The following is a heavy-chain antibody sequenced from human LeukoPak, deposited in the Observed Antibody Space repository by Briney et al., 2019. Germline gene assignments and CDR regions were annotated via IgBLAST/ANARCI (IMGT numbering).Heavy chain of an antibody. V-gene: IGHV3-23*01. Sequence: GGSLRLSCAASGFTFSSYGMSWVRQAPGKGLEWVSAISGSGGSTYYADSVKGRFTISRDNAKNSLYLQMNSLRAEDTAVYYCARAPYYFDYWGQGTLVTVSS. CDR1: GFTFSSYG. J-gene: IGHJ4*02. CDR3: ARAPYYFDY. CDR2: ISGSGGST.